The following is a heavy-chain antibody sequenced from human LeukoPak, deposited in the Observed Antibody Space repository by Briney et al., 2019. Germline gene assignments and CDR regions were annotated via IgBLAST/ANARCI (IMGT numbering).Heavy chain of an antibody. CDR1: GGSISSSNW. D-gene: IGHD3-10*01. J-gene: IGHJ4*02. V-gene: IGHV4-4*02. CDR2: IYHSGST. CDR3: ARVNYYGSGSPLYYFDY. Sequence: SETLSLTCAVSGGSISSSNWWSWVRQPPGKGLEWIGEIYHSGSTNYNPSLKSRVTISVDKSKNQFSLKLSSVTAADTAVYYCARVNYYGSGSPLYYFDYWGQGTLVTVSS.